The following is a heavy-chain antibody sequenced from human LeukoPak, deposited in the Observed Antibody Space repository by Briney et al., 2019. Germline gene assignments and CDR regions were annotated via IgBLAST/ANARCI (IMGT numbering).Heavy chain of an antibody. D-gene: IGHD4/OR15-4a*01. Sequence: GGSLRLSCAASGFTFSSYGMHWVRQAPGKGLEWVVFIRYDGSNKYYADSVKGRFTISRDNSKNTLYLQMNSLRAEDTAVYYCAKDMVAFDAFDIWGQGTMVTVSS. CDR3: AKDMVAFDAFDI. J-gene: IGHJ3*02. CDR2: IRYDGSNK. CDR1: GFTFSSYG. V-gene: IGHV3-30*02.